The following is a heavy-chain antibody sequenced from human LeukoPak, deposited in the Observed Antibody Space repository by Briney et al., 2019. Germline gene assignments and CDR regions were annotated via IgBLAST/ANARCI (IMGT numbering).Heavy chain of an antibody. V-gene: IGHV1-2*02. CDR3: ARARSSSGWYPY. J-gene: IGHJ4*02. CDR2: INPNSGGT. D-gene: IGHD6-19*01. Sequence: GASVKVSCKASGYTLTGYYMHWVRQAPGQGLEWMGWINPNSGGTNYAQKFQGRVTMTRDTSISTAYMELSRLRSDDTAVYYCARARSSSGWYPYWGQGALVTVSS. CDR1: GYTLTGYY.